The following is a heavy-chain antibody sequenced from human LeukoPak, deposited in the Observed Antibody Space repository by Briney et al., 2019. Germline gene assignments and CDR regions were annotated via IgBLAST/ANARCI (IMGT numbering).Heavy chain of an antibody. CDR1: GGSISSYY. CDR3: ARVGIAVAGGDPNFDY. CDR2: IYYSGST. D-gene: IGHD6-19*01. V-gene: IGHV4-59*01. Sequence: PSETLSLTCSISGGSISSYYWSWIRQPPGKGLEWIGYIYYSGSTNYNPSLKSRVTISVDTSKNQFSLKLSSVTAADTAVYYCARVGIAVAGGDPNFDYWGQGTLVTVSS. J-gene: IGHJ4*02.